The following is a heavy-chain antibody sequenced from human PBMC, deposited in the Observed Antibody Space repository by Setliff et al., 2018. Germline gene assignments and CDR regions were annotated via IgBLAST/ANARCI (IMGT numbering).Heavy chain of an antibody. CDR3: ARARYCRGGACRVGWGVFDI. CDR1: GGSVSSGSYY. CDR2: IYYSGST. Sequence: LSLTCTVSGGSVSSGSYYWSWIRQPPGKGLEWIGYIYYSGSTNYNPSLKSRVTISVGTSKNQFSLKLSSVTAADTAVYYCARARYCRGGACRVGWGVFDIWGLGTMVTVSS. V-gene: IGHV4-61*01. J-gene: IGHJ3*02. D-gene: IGHD2-15*01.